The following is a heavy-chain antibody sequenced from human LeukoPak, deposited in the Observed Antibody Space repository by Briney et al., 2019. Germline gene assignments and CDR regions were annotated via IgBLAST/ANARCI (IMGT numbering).Heavy chain of an antibody. D-gene: IGHD4-4*01. J-gene: IGHJ4*02. Sequence: GGSLRLSCAASGFTFSSYAMSWVRQAPGKGLEWVSAISGSGGSTYYADSVKGRFTISRDNSKNTLYLQMNSLRAEDTAVYYCAEARGYSNRHYFDYWGQGTLVTVSS. CDR1: GFTFSSYA. V-gene: IGHV3-23*01. CDR3: AEARGYSNRHYFDY. CDR2: ISGSGGST.